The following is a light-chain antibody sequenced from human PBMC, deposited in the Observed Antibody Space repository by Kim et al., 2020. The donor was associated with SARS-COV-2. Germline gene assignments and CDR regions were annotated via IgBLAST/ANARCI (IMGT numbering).Light chain of an antibody. Sequence: GKTASITGGGNRIGSKTVHWYQQKSGQAPVLVIHYDSDRPSGIPERFSGSNSGNTATLTISRVEAGDEADYYCQVWDSSRDHPGWVFGGGTQLTVL. CDR2: YDS. J-gene: IGLJ3*02. CDR1: RIGSKT. V-gene: IGLV3-21*04. CDR3: QVWDSSRDHPGWV.